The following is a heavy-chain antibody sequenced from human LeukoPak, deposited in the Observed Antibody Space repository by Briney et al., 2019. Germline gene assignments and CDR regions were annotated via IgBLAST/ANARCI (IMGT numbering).Heavy chain of an antibody. CDR3: ARVDPDYDSSGFLFDY. J-gene: IGHJ4*02. CDR2: IYYSGST. D-gene: IGHD3-22*01. V-gene: IGHV4-39*07. CDR1: GGSISSSSYY. Sequence: SETLSLTCTVSGGSISSSSYYWGWIRQPPGKGLEWIGSIYYSGSTYYNPSLKSRVTISVDTSKNQFSLKLSSVTAADTAVYYCARVDPDYDSSGFLFDYWGQGTLVTVSS.